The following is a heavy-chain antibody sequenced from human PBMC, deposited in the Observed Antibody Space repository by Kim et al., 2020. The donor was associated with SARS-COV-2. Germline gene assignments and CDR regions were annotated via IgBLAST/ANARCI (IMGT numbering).Heavy chain of an antibody. CDR3: ASKPSSSWTGFDP. V-gene: IGHV4-31*02. Sequence: YNPSPQSRVTISVDTSKNQFSLKLSSVTAADTAVYYCASKPSSSWTGFDPWGQGTLVTVSS. D-gene: IGHD6-13*01. J-gene: IGHJ5*02.